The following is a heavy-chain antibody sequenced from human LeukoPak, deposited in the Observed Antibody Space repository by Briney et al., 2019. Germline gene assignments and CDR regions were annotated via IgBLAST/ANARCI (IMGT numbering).Heavy chain of an antibody. CDR3: AKGGSSWYAPYYFDY. CDR1: GFTFSSYA. CDR2: ISGSGGST. J-gene: IGHJ4*02. Sequence: GGSLRLSCAASGFTFSSYAMSWVRQAPGKGLEWVSAISGSGGSTYYADSVKGRFTISRDNSKNTLYLQMNSLRAEDTAVYYCAKGGSSWYAPYYFDYWGQGTLVTASS. V-gene: IGHV3-23*01. D-gene: IGHD6-13*01.